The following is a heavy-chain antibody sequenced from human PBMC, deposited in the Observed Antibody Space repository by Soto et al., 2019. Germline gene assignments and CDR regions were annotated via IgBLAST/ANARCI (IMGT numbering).Heavy chain of an antibody. CDR1: GGSISSSSYY. V-gene: IGHV4-39*01. Sequence: SETLSLTYTVSGGSISSSSYYWGWIRQSPGKGLEWIGSFYYSGSTYYSPSLKSRVTISGDTSKKQISLRLSSVTATDTAVYYCARISVASRYMDVWGKGATVTVSS. D-gene: IGHD5-12*01. CDR2: FYYSGST. CDR3: ARISVASRYMDV. J-gene: IGHJ6*03.